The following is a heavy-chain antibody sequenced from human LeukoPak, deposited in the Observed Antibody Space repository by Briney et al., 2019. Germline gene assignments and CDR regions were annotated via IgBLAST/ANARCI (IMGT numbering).Heavy chain of an antibody. CDR1: GNYW. CDR3: AKEYSSSSREGEGDY. CDR2: INSDGSWT. Sequence: PGGSLRLSCAASGNYWMHWVRQAPGKGLVWVSHINSDGSWTSYADSVKGRFTISRDNSKNTLYLQMNSLRAEDTAVYYCAKEYSSSSREGEGDYWGQGTLVTVSS. V-gene: IGHV3-74*01. D-gene: IGHD6-6*01. J-gene: IGHJ4*02.